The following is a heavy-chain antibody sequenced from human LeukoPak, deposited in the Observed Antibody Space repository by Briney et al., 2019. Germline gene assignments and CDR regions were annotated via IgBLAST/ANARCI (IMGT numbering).Heavy chain of an antibody. CDR2: IYYSGST. V-gene: IGHV4-39*01. CDR1: GVSISSYSYY. Sequence: KASETLSLTCTVSGVSISSYSYYWGWIRQPPGKGLEWIGSIYYSGSTYYNPSLKSRVTISVDTSKNQFSLKLSSVTAADTAVYYCARHDTEGELYDSSGYNWFDPWGQGTLVTVSS. CDR3: ARHDTEGELYDSSGYNWFDP. J-gene: IGHJ5*02. D-gene: IGHD3-22*01.